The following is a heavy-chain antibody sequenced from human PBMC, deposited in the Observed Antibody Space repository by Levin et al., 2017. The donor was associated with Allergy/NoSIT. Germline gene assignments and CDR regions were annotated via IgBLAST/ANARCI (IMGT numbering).Heavy chain of an antibody. Sequence: GESLKISCSASGFTFSNYNMNWVRQAPGKGLEWVSSISSSSSYIYYADSVKGRFTISRDNAKNSLYLQMHSLRAEDTAVYYCASQGYDILTGLVVWGQGTLVTVSS. CDR2: ISSSSSYI. CDR3: ASQGYDILTGLVV. D-gene: IGHD3-9*01. CDR1: GFTFSNYN. J-gene: IGHJ4*02. V-gene: IGHV3-21*01.